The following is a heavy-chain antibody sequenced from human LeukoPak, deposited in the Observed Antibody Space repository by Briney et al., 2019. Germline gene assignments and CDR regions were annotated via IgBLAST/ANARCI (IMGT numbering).Heavy chain of an antibody. J-gene: IGHJ4*02. CDR3: ARGRIAAPRDY. D-gene: IGHD6-13*01. CDR2: INPNSGGT. Sequence: ASVKVSCKASGGTFSSYAISWVRQAPGQGLEWMGWINPNSGGTNYAQKFQGRVTMTRDTSISTAYMELSRLRSDDTAVYYCARGRIAAPRDYWGQGTLVTVSS. V-gene: IGHV1-2*02. CDR1: GGTFSSYA.